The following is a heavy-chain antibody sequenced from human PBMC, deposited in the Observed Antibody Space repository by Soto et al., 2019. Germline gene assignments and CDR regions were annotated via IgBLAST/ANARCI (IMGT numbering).Heavy chain of an antibody. CDR1: GAALSSGGYF. Sequence: PSETLSLTCTVSGAALSSGGYFYTWVRQPPGKGLEWLGYIYYSGSTHSNPSLQSRVTISVDTSKNQFSLELSSVTAADTGIYYCARARITMVREVIKYNMDVWGQGTTVTVSS. J-gene: IGHJ6*02. CDR3: ARARITMVREVIKYNMDV. D-gene: IGHD3-10*01. V-gene: IGHV4-61*08. CDR2: IYYSGST.